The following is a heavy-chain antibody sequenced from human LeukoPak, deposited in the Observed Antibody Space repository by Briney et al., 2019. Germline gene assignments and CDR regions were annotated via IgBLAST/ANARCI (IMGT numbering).Heavy chain of an antibody. Sequence: PGGSLRLSCAASGFTFSSYDMHWVRQAPGKGLEWVAVISYDGSNKYYADSVKGRFTISRDNSKNTLYLQMNSLRAEDTAVYYCAKVGTHLWFGGGLNWFDPWGQGTLVTVSS. V-gene: IGHV3-30*18. CDR3: AKVGTHLWFGGGLNWFDP. J-gene: IGHJ5*02. CDR1: GFTFSSYD. CDR2: ISYDGSNK. D-gene: IGHD3-10*01.